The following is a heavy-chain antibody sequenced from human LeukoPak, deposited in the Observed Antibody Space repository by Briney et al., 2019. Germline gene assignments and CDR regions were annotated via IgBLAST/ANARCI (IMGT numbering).Heavy chain of an antibody. CDR3: ARTPSEVGGYYPEYFRH. V-gene: IGHV3-74*01. J-gene: IGHJ1*01. CDR2: IKSDGKT. Sequence: GGSLRLSCEASGFTFSRYWMHWVRQAPGKGLVWVSRIKSDGKTNYADSVKGRFTISRDNAKNTVSLQMDSLRAEDTGVYYCARTPSEVGGYYPEYFRHWGQGTLVTVSS. CDR1: GFTFSRYW. D-gene: IGHD3-22*01.